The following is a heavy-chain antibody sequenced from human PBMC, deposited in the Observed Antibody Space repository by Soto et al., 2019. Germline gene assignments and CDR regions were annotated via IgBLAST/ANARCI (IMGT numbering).Heavy chain of an antibody. D-gene: IGHD3-22*01. CDR1: GGSISSGGYY. CDR3: ASMYYNYSSGYFYRIDV. J-gene: IGHJ6*02. Sequence: SETLSLTCTVSGGSISSGGYYLSWIRQHPGKGLEWIGYIYYSGSTYYNPSLKSRVTISVDTSKNQFSLKLSSVTAADTAVYYCASMYYNYSSGYFYRIDVCAQPTTVPGSS. V-gene: IGHV4-31*03. CDR2: IYYSGST.